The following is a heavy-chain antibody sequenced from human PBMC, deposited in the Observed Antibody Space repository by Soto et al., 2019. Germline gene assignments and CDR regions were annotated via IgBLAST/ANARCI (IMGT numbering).Heavy chain of an antibody. CDR2: IYYSGST. V-gene: IGHV4-39*01. CDR3: ARGKRWLQFVGNWFDP. D-gene: IGHD5-12*01. J-gene: IGHJ5*02. CDR1: GGSISSSSYY. Sequence: SETLSLTCTVSGGSISSSSYYWGWIRQPPGKGLEWIGSIYYSGSTYYNPSLKSRVTISVDTSKNQFSLKLSSVTAADTAVYYCARGKRWLQFVGNWFDPWGQGTLVTVSS.